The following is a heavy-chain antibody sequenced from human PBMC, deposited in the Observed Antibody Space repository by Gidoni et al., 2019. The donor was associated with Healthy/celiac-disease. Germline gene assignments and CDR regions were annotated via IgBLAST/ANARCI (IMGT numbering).Heavy chain of an antibody. D-gene: IGHD2-15*01. Sequence: RFTISRDNSKNTLYLQMNSLRAEDTAVYYCAKEYCSGGSCFGAFDYWGQGTLVTVSS. V-gene: IGHV3-30*02. J-gene: IGHJ4*02. CDR3: AKEYCSGGSCFGAFDY.